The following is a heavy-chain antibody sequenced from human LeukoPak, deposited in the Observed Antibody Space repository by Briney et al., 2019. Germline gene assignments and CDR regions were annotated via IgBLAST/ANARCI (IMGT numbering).Heavy chain of an antibody. CDR2: INHSGST. Sequence: SETLSLTCAVYGGSFSGYYWSWIRQPPGKGLEWIGEINHSGSTNYNLSLKSRVTISVDTSKNQFSLKLSSVTAADTAVYYCARFGVYGSGKNYWGQGTLVTVSS. D-gene: IGHD3-10*01. CDR3: ARFGVYGSGKNY. J-gene: IGHJ4*02. V-gene: IGHV4-34*01. CDR1: GGSFSGYY.